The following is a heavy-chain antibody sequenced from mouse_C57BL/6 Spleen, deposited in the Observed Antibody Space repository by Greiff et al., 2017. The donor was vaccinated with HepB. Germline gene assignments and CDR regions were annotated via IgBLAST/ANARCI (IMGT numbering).Heavy chain of an antibody. Sequence: VQLQQSGAELVRPGASVTLSCKASGYTFTDYEMHWVKQTPVHGLEWIGAIDPETGGTAYNQKFKGKAILTADKSSSTAYMELRSLTSEDSAVYYLTRDPYGSQAWFAYWGQGTLVTVSA. D-gene: IGHD1-1*01. CDR1: GYTFTDYE. V-gene: IGHV1-15*01. J-gene: IGHJ3*01. CDR3: TRDPYGSQAWFAY. CDR2: IDPETGGT.